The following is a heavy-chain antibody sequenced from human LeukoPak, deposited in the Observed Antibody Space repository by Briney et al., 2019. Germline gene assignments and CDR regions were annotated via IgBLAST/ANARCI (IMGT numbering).Heavy chain of an antibody. CDR3: ARFENGGSGSYPFDY. CDR2: ISSSSSYI. J-gene: IGHJ4*02. Sequence: GGSLRLSCAASGFTFSSYSMNWVRQAPGKGLEWVSSISSSSSYIYYADSVKGRFTISRDNAKNSLYLQMNSLRAEDSAVYYCARFENGGSGSYPFDYWGQGTLVTVSS. CDR1: GFTFSSYS. V-gene: IGHV3-21*01. D-gene: IGHD3-10*01.